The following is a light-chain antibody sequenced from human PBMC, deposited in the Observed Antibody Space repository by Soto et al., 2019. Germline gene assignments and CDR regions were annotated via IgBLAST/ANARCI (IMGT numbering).Light chain of an antibody. CDR3: QQHQTYST. J-gene: IGKJ1*01. CDR1: QSISVW. V-gene: IGKV1-5*03. CDR2: QAS. Sequence: DIRMAQSPSPLSASVGDRVTITVRASQSISVWLAWYQQKPGKAPDLLIYQASRLESGVPSRFSGSGSGTEFTLTISSLQPDDFATYYCQQHQTYSTFGQGTKVDIK.